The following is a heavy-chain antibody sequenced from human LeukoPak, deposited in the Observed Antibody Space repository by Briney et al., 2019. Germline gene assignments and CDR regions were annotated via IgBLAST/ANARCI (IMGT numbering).Heavy chain of an antibody. CDR3: AKSGSAGLYYFLN. D-gene: IGHD6-13*01. CDR1: GFTFSSYA. V-gene: IGHV3-23*01. CDR2: ICQSVSAT. Sequence: PGGSLRLSCAASGFTFSSYAMSWLRQAPGKGLEWVACICQSVSATYYAPSVKGRCTIPQDNSKNTLYLQIYSLRADDTVLYYGAKSGSAGLYYFLNWGQGNLV. J-gene: IGHJ4*02.